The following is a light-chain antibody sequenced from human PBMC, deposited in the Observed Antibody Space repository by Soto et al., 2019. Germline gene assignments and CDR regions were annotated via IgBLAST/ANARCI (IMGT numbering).Light chain of an antibody. J-gene: IGKJ1*01. CDR2: KAS. CDR3: QQYNSYST. V-gene: IGKV1-5*03. Sequence: IQMPQSPSALSASVGDRVTITCRASQSISSWLAWYQQNPGKAPKLLIYKASSLESGVPSRFSGSGSGTEFTLTISSLQPDDFATYYCQQYNSYSTFGQGTKVDI. CDR1: QSISSW.